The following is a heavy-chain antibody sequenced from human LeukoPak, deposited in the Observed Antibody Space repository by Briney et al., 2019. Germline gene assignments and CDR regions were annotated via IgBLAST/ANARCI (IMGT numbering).Heavy chain of an antibody. D-gene: IGHD3-22*01. CDR3: ARGRLSNYYDSSGSGGEFDY. CDR1: GGSISTSNYY. CDR2: IFYSGST. J-gene: IGHJ4*02. Sequence: SETLSLTCTVSGGSISTSNYYWGWIRQPPGKGLEWIGNIFYSGSTYYSPSLKSRVTISVDKSKNQFSLKLSSVTAADTAVYYCARGRLSNYYDSSGSGGEFDYWGQGTLVTVSS. V-gene: IGHV4-39*07.